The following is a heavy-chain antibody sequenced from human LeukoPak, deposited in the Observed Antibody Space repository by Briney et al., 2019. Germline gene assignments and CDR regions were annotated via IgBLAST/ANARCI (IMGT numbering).Heavy chain of an antibody. Sequence: SVKVSCKASGGTFSSYAISWVRQAPGQGLEWTGGIIPIFGTANYAQKFQGRVTITTDESTSTAYMELSRLRSDDTAVYYCARGYCSGGTCYLVENWLDPWGQGTLVTVSS. CDR2: IIPIFGTA. CDR1: GGTFSSYA. J-gene: IGHJ5*02. V-gene: IGHV1-69*05. CDR3: ARGYCSGGTCYLVENWLDP. D-gene: IGHD2-15*01.